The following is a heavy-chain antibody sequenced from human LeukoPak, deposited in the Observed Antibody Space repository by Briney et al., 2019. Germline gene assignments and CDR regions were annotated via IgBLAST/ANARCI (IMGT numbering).Heavy chain of an antibody. CDR2: IYRSWNT. Sequence: PSETLSLTCTVSDYSISNGYYWDWIRQPPGGGLGGIGNIYRSWNTSYNPSVKRRVTISVETSKNQVSLKVKPVSAADPAVYYFARRHSSGWFYYWGQGTLVTVSS. V-gene: IGHV4-38-2*02. CDR3: ARRHSSGWFYY. J-gene: IGHJ4*02. CDR1: DYSISNGYY. D-gene: IGHD6-19*01.